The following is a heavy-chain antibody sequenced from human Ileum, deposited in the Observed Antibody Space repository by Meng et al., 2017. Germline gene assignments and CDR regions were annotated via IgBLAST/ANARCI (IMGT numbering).Heavy chain of an antibody. D-gene: IGHD1-26*01. CDR1: GFSVRSYS. V-gene: IGHV3-21*01. J-gene: IGHJ4*02. Sequence: ELQLVESGGGLVKPAGSLRLSWSASGFSVRSYSVNWVRQAPGKGLEWVSSISSSSSYIIYADSVKGRFTISRDNAKNSVYLQMNSLRAEDTAVYYCARDFSGSYYTNYFDYWGQGTLVTVSS. CDR3: ARDFSGSYYTNYFDY. CDR2: ISSSSSYI.